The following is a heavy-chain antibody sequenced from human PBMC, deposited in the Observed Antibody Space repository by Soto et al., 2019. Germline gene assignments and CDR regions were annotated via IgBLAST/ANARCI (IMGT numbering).Heavy chain of an antibody. V-gene: IGHV3-23*01. CDR1: GFTVSSHA. J-gene: IGHJ3*02. Sequence: EVQVLESGGGVVQPGGSLRLSCEGSGFTVSSHAMTWIRQAPGKGPQWVSTITAAGGTYYADSVKGRFAMSRDTSENTLYLQMNSLGAEDTAAYYCAPHVSCSGGSCQYDAFAIRGQGTMVTVSS. CDR2: ITAAGGT. D-gene: IGHD2-15*01. CDR3: APHVSCSGGSCQYDAFAI.